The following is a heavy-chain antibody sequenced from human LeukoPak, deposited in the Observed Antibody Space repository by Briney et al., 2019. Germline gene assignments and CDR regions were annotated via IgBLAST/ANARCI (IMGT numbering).Heavy chain of an antibody. V-gene: IGHV4-59*11. CDR2: INYSGST. J-gene: IGHJ6*03. D-gene: IGHD3/OR15-3a*01. CDR1: GGSISSHY. Sequence: SETLSLTCTVSGGSISSHYWSWIRQPPGKGLEWIGYINYSGSTNYNPSLKSRVTISVDTSRNQFSLKLSSVTAADSAVYYCARRTGYLNYYYYYYMDVWGNGTTVTVSS. CDR3: ARRTGYLNYYYYYYMDV.